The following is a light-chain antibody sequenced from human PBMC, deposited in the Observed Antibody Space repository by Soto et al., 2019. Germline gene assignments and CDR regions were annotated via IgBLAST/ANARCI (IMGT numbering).Light chain of an antibody. CDR3: QQYNNWPAT. CDR1: QSVSSSY. Sequence: EIVLSQSPGTLSLSPGERATLSCRASQSVSSSYLAWYQQKPGQAPRLLIYGASSRATGIPDRFSGSGSGTDFTLTINRLEPDDFAVYHCQQYNNWPATFGQGTKVDVK. J-gene: IGKJ1*01. V-gene: IGKV3-20*01. CDR2: GAS.